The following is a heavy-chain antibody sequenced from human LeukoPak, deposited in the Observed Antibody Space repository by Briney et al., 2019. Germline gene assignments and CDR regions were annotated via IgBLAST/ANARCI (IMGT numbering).Heavy chain of an antibody. CDR2: INHSGNT. Sequence: SETLSLTCTVYGGSFSGYCWSWIRQPPGKGLEWIGEINHSGNTNYNPSLKSRVTISVDTSKNQFSLKLSSVTAADTAVYYCARQESSSWYVSSFGGERWGQGTLVTVSS. CDR3: ARQESSSWYVSSFGGER. V-gene: IGHV4-34*01. D-gene: IGHD6-13*01. J-gene: IGHJ4*02. CDR1: GGSFSGYC.